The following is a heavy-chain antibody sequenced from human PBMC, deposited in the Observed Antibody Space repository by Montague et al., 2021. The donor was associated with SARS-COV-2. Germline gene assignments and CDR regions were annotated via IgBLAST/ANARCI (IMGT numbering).Heavy chain of an antibody. CDR3: ARAQNTCFIANCVNYFEV. CDR2: VHYTGST. J-gene: IGHJ4*02. Sequence: SETLSLTCSVSGGSISGHYWSWIRQSPGKGLEWIGYVHYTGSTEYNPSLKTRVTLSLDTPRNHFSLKLRSVTAADTAVYYCARAQNTCFIANCVNYFEVWGLGALVTVSS. V-gene: IGHV4-59*11. CDR1: GGSISGHY. D-gene: IGHD1-1*01.